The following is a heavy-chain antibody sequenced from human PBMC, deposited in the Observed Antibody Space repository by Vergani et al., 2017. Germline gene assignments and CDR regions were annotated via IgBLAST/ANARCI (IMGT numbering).Heavy chain of an antibody. D-gene: IGHD2-2*01. CDR1: GFTFSRYG. V-gene: IGHV3-30*18. Sequence: QVQLVESGGGVVQPGRSLRLSCAASGFTFSRYGMHWVRQAPGKGLEWVAVISYDGSNKYYADSVKGRFTISRDNSKNTLYLQMNSLRAEDTAVYYCAKDQPHCSSTSCYGGGLLQYPDYWGQGTLVTVSS. CDR3: AKDQPHCSSTSCYGGGLLQYPDY. CDR2: ISYDGSNK. J-gene: IGHJ4*02.